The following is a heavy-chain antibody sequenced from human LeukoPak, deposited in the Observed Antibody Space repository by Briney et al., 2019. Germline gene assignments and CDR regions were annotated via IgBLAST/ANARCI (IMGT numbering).Heavy chain of an antibody. J-gene: IGHJ4*02. V-gene: IGHV4-39*07. CDR1: GGSISSSSYY. CDR2: IYYSGST. CDR3: ARGSYYDSSGYRPYFDY. D-gene: IGHD3-22*01. Sequence: PSETLSLTCTVSGGSISSSSYYWGWIRQPPGKGLEWIGSIYYSGSTYYNPSLKSRVTISVDTSKNQFSLKLSSVTAADTAVYYCARGSYYDSSGYRPYFDYWGQGTLVTVSS.